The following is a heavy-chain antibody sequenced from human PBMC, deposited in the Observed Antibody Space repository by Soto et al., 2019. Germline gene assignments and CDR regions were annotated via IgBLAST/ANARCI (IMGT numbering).Heavy chain of an antibody. CDR3: ARERWEYCSGTSCYWATFNGFDP. CDR1: GGSISSGGYS. Sequence: LSLTCAVSGGSISSGGYSWSWIRPASGQGLEWIAYIHHSGSTYYNPSLKSRVTISPDRTKNRFSLKLTYVTAADTAVYYYARERWEYCSGTSCYWATFNGFDPWGQGTLVTVSS. D-gene: IGHD2-2*01. J-gene: IGHJ5*02. V-gene: IGHV4-30-2*01. CDR2: IHHSGST.